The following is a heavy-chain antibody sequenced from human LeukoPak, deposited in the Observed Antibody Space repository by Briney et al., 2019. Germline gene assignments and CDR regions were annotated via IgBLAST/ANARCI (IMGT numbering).Heavy chain of an antibody. Sequence: SETLSLTCTVSGGSISSYYWSWIRQPAGKGLEWIGRIYTSGSTNYNLSLKSRVTMSVDTSKNQFSLKLSSVTAADTAVYYCARERTGITIFGVVDYWGQGTLVTVSS. CDR1: GGSISSYY. CDR2: IYTSGST. J-gene: IGHJ4*02. V-gene: IGHV4-4*07. D-gene: IGHD3-3*01. CDR3: ARERTGITIFGVVDY.